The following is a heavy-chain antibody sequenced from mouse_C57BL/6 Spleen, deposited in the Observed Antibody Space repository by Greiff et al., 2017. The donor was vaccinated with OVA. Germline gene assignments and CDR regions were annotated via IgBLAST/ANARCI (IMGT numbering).Heavy chain of an antibody. Sequence: VQLQQSGTVLARPGASVKMSCKTSGYTFTSYWMHWVKQRPGQGLEWIGAIYPGNSDTSYNQKFKGKATLTAVTSASTAYMELSSLTNEDSAVYYCTREDDGYYGGFAYWGQGTLVTVSA. V-gene: IGHV1-5*01. CDR3: TREDDGYYGGFAY. D-gene: IGHD2-3*01. CDR2: IYPGNSDT. J-gene: IGHJ3*01. CDR1: GYTFTSYW.